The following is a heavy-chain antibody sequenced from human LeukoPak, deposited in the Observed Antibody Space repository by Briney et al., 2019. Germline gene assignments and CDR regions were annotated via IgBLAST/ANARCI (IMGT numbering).Heavy chain of an antibody. V-gene: IGHV3-21*01. CDR2: ISSSSSYI. CDR3: ARDFTPYYYYYGMDV. CDR1: GFTFSSYA. J-gene: IGHJ6*02. Sequence: GGSLRLSCAASGFTFSSYAMNWVRQAPGKGLEWVSSISSSSSYIYYADSVKGRFTISRDNAKNSLYLQMNSLRAEDTAVYYCARDFTPYYYYYGMDVWGQGTTVTVSS. D-gene: IGHD3-16*01.